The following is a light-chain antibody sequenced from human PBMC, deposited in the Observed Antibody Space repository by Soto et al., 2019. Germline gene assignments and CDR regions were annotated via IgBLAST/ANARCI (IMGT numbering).Light chain of an antibody. V-gene: IGLV1-44*01. CDR1: SSNIGSNT. J-gene: IGLJ1*01. Sequence: QSVLTQPPSASGTPGQRVTISYSGSSSNIGSNTVNWYQQLPGTAPKLLIYSNNQRPSGVPDRFSGSKSGTSASLAISGLQSDDEADYYCAAWDDSLNGNYVFGTGTKVTVL. CDR3: AAWDDSLNGNYV. CDR2: SNN.